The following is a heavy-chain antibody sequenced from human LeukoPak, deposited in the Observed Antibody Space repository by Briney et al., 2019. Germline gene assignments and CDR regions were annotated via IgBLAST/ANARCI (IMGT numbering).Heavy chain of an antibody. J-gene: IGHJ3*02. V-gene: IGHV1-2*02. CDR1: GYTFTGYY. Sequence: ASVKVSCKASGYTFTGYYMHWVRQAPGQGLDWMGWIYPNSCGTNYAQKFQGRVTMTRDTSISTAYMELSRLRSDDTAVYYCARATIPDVLRYFDWLEAPDAFDIWGQGTMVTVSS. D-gene: IGHD3-9*01. CDR3: ARATIPDVLRYFDWLEAPDAFDI. CDR2: IYPNSCGT.